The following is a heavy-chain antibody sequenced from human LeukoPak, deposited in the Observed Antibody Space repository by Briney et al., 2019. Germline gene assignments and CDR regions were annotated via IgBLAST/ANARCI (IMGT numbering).Heavy chain of an antibody. CDR1: GFTFSSYA. D-gene: IGHD1-26*01. CDR2: ISWNSGSI. CDR3: AKDTSWELLGYFDY. J-gene: IGHJ4*02. V-gene: IGHV3-9*01. Sequence: GGSLRLSCAASGFTFSSYAMHWVRQAPGKGLEWVSGISWNSGSIGYADSVKGRFTISRDNAKNSLYLQMNSLRAEDTALYYCAKDTSWELLGYFDYWGQGTLVTVSS.